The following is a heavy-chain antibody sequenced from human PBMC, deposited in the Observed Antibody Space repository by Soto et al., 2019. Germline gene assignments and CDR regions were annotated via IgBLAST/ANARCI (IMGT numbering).Heavy chain of an antibody. CDR3: TTGIYYDLLTGHHNVAY. J-gene: IGHJ4*02. Sequence: EVQLLESGGGLVQRGGSLRLSCAASGFPFSSYVMSWVRQAPGKGLEWVSGISGGGSNTFYADSVKGRFTISRDNSKNTLLLQMNSLGAEDTAVYYCTTGIYYDLLTGHHNVAYWGQGTLVTVSS. CDR1: GFPFSSYV. D-gene: IGHD3-9*01. V-gene: IGHV3-23*01. CDR2: ISGGGSNT.